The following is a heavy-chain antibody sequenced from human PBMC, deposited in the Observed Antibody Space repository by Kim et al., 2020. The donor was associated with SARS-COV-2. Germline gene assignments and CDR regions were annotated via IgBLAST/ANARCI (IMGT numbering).Heavy chain of an antibody. D-gene: IGHD3-9*01. CDR1: GASINGNY. Sequence: SETLSLTCTVSGASINGNYWTWIRQPPGKGLEWIGHIYNIRSTNYNPSLESRVAISVDTSKNLFSLRLSSVTAADTAIYYCARALTDDILTGYYIPPCHYFVLDVWGQGTTVIVSS. V-gene: IGHV4-59*01. CDR2: IYNIRST. J-gene: IGHJ6*02. CDR3: ARALTDDILTGYYIPPCHYFVLDV.